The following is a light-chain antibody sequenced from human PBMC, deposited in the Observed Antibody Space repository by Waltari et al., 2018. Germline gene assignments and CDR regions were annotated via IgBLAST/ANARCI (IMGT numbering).Light chain of an antibody. J-gene: IGLJ3*02. CDR3: SSQTLDGVVL. Sequence: QSALTQPASVSGSPGQSITISCIGVGSAIDGSDFFYWYQHHPGKAPQVIIYDVNNRPSGISDRFSASKSANAASLTISVLQSEDEGDYYCSSQTLDGVVLFGGGTRVTV. CDR2: DVN. CDR1: GSAIDGSDF. V-gene: IGLV2-14*03.